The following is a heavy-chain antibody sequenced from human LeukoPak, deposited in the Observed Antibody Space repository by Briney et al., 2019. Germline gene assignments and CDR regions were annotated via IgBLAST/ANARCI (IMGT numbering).Heavy chain of an antibody. CDR1: GGSFSGYY. CDR2: INHSGST. CDR3: AKDLPYRRELDAFDI. D-gene: IGHD1-26*01. Sequence: SETLSLTCAVYGGSFSGYYWSWIRQPPGKGLEWIGEINHSGSTNYNPSLKSRVTISVDTSKNQFSLKLSSVTAADTAVYYCAKDLPYRRELDAFDIWGQGTMVTVSS. J-gene: IGHJ3*02. V-gene: IGHV4-34*01.